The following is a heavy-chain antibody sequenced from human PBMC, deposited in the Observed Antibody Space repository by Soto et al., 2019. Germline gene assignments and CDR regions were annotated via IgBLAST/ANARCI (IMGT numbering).Heavy chain of an antibody. V-gene: IGHV3-23*01. CDR3: AKDLGDYGDDY. D-gene: IGHD4-17*01. CDR1: GFTFSSYA. Sequence: PGGALRLYCSASGFTFSSYAMSWVRQAPGKGLEWVSAISGSGGSTYYADSVKGRFTISRDNSKNTLYLQMNSLRAEDTAVYYCAKDLGDYGDDYWGQGTLVTVSS. J-gene: IGHJ4*02. CDR2: ISGSGGST.